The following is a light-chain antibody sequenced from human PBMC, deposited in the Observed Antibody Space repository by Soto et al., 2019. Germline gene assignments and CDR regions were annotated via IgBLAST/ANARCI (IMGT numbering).Light chain of an antibody. J-gene: IGLJ3*02. CDR1: SSDIGAYNY. CDR2: EVS. CDR3: SSYTGGNTYWI. Sequence: QSALTQPASVSGSPGQSITISCTGTSSDIGAYNYVSWYQQHPDKAPKVIIFEVSNRPSGVSNRFSGSKSGNTASLTISGLQPEDEADYHCSSYTGGNTYWIFGGGTKLTVL. V-gene: IGLV2-14*01.